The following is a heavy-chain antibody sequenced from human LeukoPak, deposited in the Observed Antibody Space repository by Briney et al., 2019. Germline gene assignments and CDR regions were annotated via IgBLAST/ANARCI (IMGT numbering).Heavy chain of an antibody. V-gene: IGHV3-7*01. CDR3: ARDGVVDFWISYGTYNYYYYIDV. D-gene: IGHD3-3*01. J-gene: IGHJ6*03. CDR2: IKQDGSEI. CDR1: GFTFRNYG. Sequence: GGSLRLSCAGSGFTFRNYGMMWVRQAPGKGLEWVANIKQDGSEISYVASVKGRFPISTDHPKNSLYLHMNNLTVEHTALYYCARDGVVDFWISYGTYNYYYYIDVWGKGTTVTV.